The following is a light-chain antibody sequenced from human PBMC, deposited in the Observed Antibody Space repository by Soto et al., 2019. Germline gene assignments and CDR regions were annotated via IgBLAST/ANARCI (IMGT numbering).Light chain of an antibody. CDR1: SSNIGNNY. CDR3: GTWDSSLSAYV. J-gene: IGLJ1*01. Sequence: QSVLTQPPSVSAAPGQRVTISCSGSSSNIGNNYVSWYQQLPGTAPKLLIYDNNKRPSGIPDPFSGSKSGTSATLGITGLQTGDEADYYCGTWDSSLSAYVFGTGTNGTVL. CDR2: DNN. V-gene: IGLV1-51*01.